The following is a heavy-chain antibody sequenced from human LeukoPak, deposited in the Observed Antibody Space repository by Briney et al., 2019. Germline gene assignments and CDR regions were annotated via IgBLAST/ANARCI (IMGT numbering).Heavy chain of an antibody. V-gene: IGHV4-59*01. J-gene: IGHJ4*02. D-gene: IGHD3-10*01. CDR1: GGSISLYY. CDR2: FYDTRSP. Sequence: SETLSLTCTVSGGSISLYYWSWIRQPPGKGLEWIGYFYDTRSPKYNPSLERRVTISVDMSRNQFSLNLTSVAAADTAVYYCARGRGSLTYWGQGTLATVSS. CDR3: ARGRGSLTY.